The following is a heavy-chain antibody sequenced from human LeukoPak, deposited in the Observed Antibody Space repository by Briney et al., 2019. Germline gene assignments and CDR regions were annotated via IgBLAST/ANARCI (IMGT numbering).Heavy chain of an antibody. CDR1: GGTFSSYA. V-gene: IGHV1-69*05. CDR2: IIPIFGTA. CDR3: ATSVGGYYGNY. J-gene: IGHJ4*02. D-gene: IGHD3-22*01. Sequence: GSSVKVSCKASGGTFSSYAISWVRQAPGQGLEWMGGIIPIFGTANYAQKFQGRVTITTDESTSTAYMELSSLRSEDTVVYYCATSVGGYYGNYWGQGTLVTVSS.